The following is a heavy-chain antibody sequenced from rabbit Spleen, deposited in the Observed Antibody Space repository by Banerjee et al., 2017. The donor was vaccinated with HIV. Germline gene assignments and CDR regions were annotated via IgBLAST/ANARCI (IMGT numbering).Heavy chain of an antibody. J-gene: IGHJ2*01. CDR2: INAVTGKA. D-gene: IGHD4-2*01. CDR1: GFSFSDRDV. Sequence: QEQLVESGGGLVQPEGSLTLTCKASGFSFSDRDVMCWVRQAPGKGLEWIACINAVTGKAVYASWAKGRYTFSKTSSTTVTLEMTSLTVADTATYFCARDYVNAFDPWGQGTLVTVS. CDR3: ARDYVNAFDP. V-gene: IGHV1S45*01.